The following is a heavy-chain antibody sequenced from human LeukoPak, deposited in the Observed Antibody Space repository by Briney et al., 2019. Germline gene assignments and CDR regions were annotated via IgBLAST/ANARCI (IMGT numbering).Heavy chain of an antibody. Sequence: SETLSLTCTVSGGSISSYYWSWIRQPPGKDLEWMGNFITGGSTNYNPSLKSRVTISVDTSKNQFSLKLSSVTAADTAVYYCARHAKRLLWFGELFYGMDVWGQGTTVTVSS. V-gene: IGHV4-59*08. D-gene: IGHD3-10*01. CDR2: FITGGST. CDR1: GGSISSYY. CDR3: ARHAKRLLWFGELFYGMDV. J-gene: IGHJ6*02.